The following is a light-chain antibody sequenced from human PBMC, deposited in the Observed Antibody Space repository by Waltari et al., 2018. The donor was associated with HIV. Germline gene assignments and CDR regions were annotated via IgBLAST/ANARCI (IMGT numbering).Light chain of an antibody. J-gene: IGLJ1*01. CDR2: DVS. CDR3: SSFAGSNSYV. Sequence: SVTISCTGTSSDVGGYHYVSWYQQYPGKAPKLIIYDVSKGPSGVPDRFSGSKSGNTASLTISGLQAEDEADYYCSSFAGSNSYVFGTGTRVTVL. V-gene: IGLV2-11*03. CDR1: SSDVGGYHY.